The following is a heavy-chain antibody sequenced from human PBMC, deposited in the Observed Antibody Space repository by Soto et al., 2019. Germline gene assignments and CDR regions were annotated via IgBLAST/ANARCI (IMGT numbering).Heavy chain of an antibody. Sequence: GGSLRLSCAASGFTFSSYEMNWVRQAPGKGLEWVSYISSSGSTIYYADSVKGRFTISRDNAKNSLYLQMNSLRAEDTAVYYCARKPYSSGQDAFDIWGQGTMATVSS. J-gene: IGHJ3*02. CDR1: GFTFSSYE. CDR2: ISSSGSTI. V-gene: IGHV3-48*03. CDR3: ARKPYSSGQDAFDI. D-gene: IGHD6-19*01.